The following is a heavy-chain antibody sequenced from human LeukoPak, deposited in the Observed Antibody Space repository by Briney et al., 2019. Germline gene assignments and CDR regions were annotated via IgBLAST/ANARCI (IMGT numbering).Heavy chain of an antibody. CDR1: GFTFSGAW. D-gene: IGHD3-10*01. CDR3: VTVQFARTMSFEY. J-gene: IGHJ4*02. CDR2: IKSNFDGGTT. V-gene: IGHV3-15*01. Sequence: GGSLRLSCAASGFTFSGAWMSWVRQAPGKGLEWVGRIKSNFDGGTTDYAAPVKGRFSVSRDDSKNTLVLQMNSLKTEDTAVYYCVTVQFARTMSFEYWGQGTLVTVSS.